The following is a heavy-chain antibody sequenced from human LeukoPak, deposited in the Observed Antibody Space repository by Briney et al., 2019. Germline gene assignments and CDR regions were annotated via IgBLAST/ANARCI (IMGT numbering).Heavy chain of an antibody. Sequence: PGGSLRLSCAASGFTFSSYGMHWVRRAPGKGLEWVAFIRYDGSNKNFVDSVKGRFTISRDNSKNTLYLQMNSLSAEDTAVYYCAKDAKKYSSAWYEDYWGQGTLVTVSS. V-gene: IGHV3-30*02. D-gene: IGHD6-19*01. CDR2: IRYDGSNK. CDR3: AKDAKKYSSAWYEDY. CDR1: GFTFSSYG. J-gene: IGHJ4*02.